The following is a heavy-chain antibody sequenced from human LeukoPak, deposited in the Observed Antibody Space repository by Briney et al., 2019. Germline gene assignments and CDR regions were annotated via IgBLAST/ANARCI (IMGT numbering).Heavy chain of an antibody. CDR1: GFTFSSYG. V-gene: IGHV3-33*01. J-gene: IGHJ6*02. CDR3: ARDFVAAPTV. CDR2: IWYDGSNK. Sequence: PGRSLRLSCAASGFTFSSYGMHWVRQAPGKGLEWVALIWYDGSNKYYADSVKGRFTISRDNSKNTLYLQMHSLRAEDTAAYYCARDFVAAPTVWGQGTTVTVSS. D-gene: IGHD6-13*01.